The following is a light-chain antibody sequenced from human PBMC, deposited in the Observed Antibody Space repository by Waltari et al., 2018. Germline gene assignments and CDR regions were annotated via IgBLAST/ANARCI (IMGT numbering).Light chain of an antibody. V-gene: IGKV3-20*01. Sequence: DIVLTQSPGTLSLSPGERATLSCRASESVITTYLAWYQQKPGQAPRRVIYDVSSRATGIPDRFSGTGSGTDFTLTISRLEPEDFALYYCEQYGSSPRTFGQGTKVELK. J-gene: IGKJ1*01. CDR2: DVS. CDR3: EQYGSSPRT. CDR1: ESVITTY.